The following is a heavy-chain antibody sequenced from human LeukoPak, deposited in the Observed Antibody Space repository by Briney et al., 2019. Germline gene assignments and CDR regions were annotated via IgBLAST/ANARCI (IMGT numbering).Heavy chain of an antibody. J-gene: IGHJ4*02. CDR2: IYYSGST. CDR1: GGSISSSSYY. V-gene: IGHV4-39*01. CDR3: ARVVPYQLLFWGMFDY. Sequence: SETLSLTCTVSGGSISSSSYYWGWIRQPPGKGLEWIGSIYYSGSTYYNPSLKSRVTISVDTSKNQFSLKLSSVTAADTAVYYCARVVPYQLLFWGMFDYWGQGTLVTVSS. D-gene: IGHD2-2*01.